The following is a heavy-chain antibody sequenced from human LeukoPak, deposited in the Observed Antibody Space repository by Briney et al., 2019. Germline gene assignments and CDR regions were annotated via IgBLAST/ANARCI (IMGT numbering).Heavy chain of an antibody. V-gene: IGHV3-48*03. CDR3: ARDKVYYYDSSGYSYYWYFDL. D-gene: IGHD3-22*01. CDR1: GFTFSSYE. J-gene: IGHJ2*01. Sequence: GGSLRLYCAASGFTFSSYEINWVRQAPGKGLEWVSYISSGGNYRYYADSVKGRFTISRDNSKNTLYLQMNSLRAEDTAVYYCARDKVYYYDSSGYSYYWYFDLWGRGTLVTVSS. CDR2: ISSGGNYR.